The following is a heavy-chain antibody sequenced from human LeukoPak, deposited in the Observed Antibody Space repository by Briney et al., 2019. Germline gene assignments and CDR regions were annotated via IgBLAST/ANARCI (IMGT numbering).Heavy chain of an antibody. CDR1: GGSISSGDYY. CDR3: ARVTELELRRNYYYYMDV. J-gene: IGHJ6*03. Sequence: SETLSLTCTVSGGSISSGDYYWSWIRQPPGKCLEWSGYIYYSGSTYYNPSLKSRVTISVDTSKNQFSLKLSSVTAADTAVYYCARVTELELRRNYYYYMDVWGKGTTVTVSS. D-gene: IGHD1-7*01. CDR2: IYYSGST. V-gene: IGHV4-30-4*08.